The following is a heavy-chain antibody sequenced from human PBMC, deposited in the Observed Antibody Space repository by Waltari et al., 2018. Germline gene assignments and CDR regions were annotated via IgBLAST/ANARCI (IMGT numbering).Heavy chain of an antibody. J-gene: IGHJ4*02. CDR2: INHSGST. V-gene: IGHV4-34*01. D-gene: IGHD6-6*01. CDR3: ARLKAARLDY. CDR1: GGSFSGYY. Sequence: QVQLQQWGAGLLKPSETLSLTCAVYGGSFSGYYWSWIRQPPGKGLEWIGEINHSGSTNYNPSLKSRVTISVDTSKNQFSLKLSSVTAADTAVYYCARLKAARLDYWGQGTLVTVSS.